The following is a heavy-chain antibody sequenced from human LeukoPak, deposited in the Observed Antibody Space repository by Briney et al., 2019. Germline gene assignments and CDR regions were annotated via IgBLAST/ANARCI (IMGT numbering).Heavy chain of an antibody. CDR1: GGSISSGSYY. CDR3: ARDSGSGSYYIDY. CDR2: IYTSGST. Sequence: SETLSLTCTVSGGSISSGSYYWSWIRQPAGKGLEWIGRIYTSGSTNYNPSLKSRVTISVDTSKNQFSLKLSSVTAADTAVYYCARDSGSGSYYIDYWGQGTLVTVSS. D-gene: IGHD3-10*01. J-gene: IGHJ4*02. V-gene: IGHV4-61*02.